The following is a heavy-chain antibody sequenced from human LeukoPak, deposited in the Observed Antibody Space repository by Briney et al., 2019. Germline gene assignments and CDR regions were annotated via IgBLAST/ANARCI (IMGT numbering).Heavy chain of an antibody. CDR2: INPNGGAT. Sequence: GASVKVSCKASGYAFTGYYTHWVRQAPGQGLEWMGRINPNGGATNYAQKFQGRVTMTRDTSISTAYMELSRLISDDTAMYYCARQRDYSTHFDYWGQGTLVSVSS. CDR3: ARQRDYSTHFDY. D-gene: IGHD4-11*01. V-gene: IGHV1-2*06. CDR1: GYAFTGYY. J-gene: IGHJ4*02.